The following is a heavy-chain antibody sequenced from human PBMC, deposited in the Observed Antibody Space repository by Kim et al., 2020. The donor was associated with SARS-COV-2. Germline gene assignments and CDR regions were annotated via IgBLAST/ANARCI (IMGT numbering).Heavy chain of an antibody. CDR3: ARDLAKDY. Sequence: NGNTKYSQKFQGRVTITRDTSASTAYMELSSLRSEDTAVYYCARDLAKDYWGQGTLVTVSS. V-gene: IGHV1-3*01. D-gene: IGHD5-12*01. CDR2: NGNT. J-gene: IGHJ4*02.